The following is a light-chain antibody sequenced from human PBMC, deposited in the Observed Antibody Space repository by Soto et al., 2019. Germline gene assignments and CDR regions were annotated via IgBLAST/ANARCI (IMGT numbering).Light chain of an antibody. V-gene: IGKV1-5*01. CDR2: DAS. J-gene: IGKJ5*01. Sequence: DIQMTQSPSTLSASVGDRVAITCRASQSISTWLAWYQQKPGKAPKLLIYDASSLESGVPSRFSGSGSGTDFTLTISSLQPEDFATYYCQQFTNYPPITFGQGTRLEIK. CDR3: QQFTNYPPIT. CDR1: QSISTW.